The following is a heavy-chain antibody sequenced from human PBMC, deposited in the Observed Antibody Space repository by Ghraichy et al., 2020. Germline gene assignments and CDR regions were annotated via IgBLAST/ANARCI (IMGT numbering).Heavy chain of an antibody. CDR2: INHSGST. D-gene: IGHD6-13*01. CDR3: ARANFRSYSSSWYHYGMDV. J-gene: IGHJ6*02. CDR1: GGSFSGYY. Sequence: SETLSLPCAVYGGSFSGYYWSWIRQPPGKGLEWIGEINHSGSTNYNPSLKSRVTISVDTSKNQFSLKLSSVTAADTAVYYCARANFRSYSSSWYHYGMDVSGQGTTVTVSS. V-gene: IGHV4-34*01.